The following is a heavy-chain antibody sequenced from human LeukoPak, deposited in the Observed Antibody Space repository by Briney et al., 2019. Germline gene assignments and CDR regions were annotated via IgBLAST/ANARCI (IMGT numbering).Heavy chain of an antibody. Sequence: SETLSLTCTVSGGSISSYYWSWIRQPAGKGLEWIGRIYTSGSTNYNPSLKSRVTISVDTSKNQFSLKLSSVTAADTAVYYCARHHSYYDSSGYYLYYFDYWGQGTLVTVSS. CDR2: IYTSGST. CDR1: GGSISSYY. V-gene: IGHV4-4*07. J-gene: IGHJ4*02. CDR3: ARHHSYYDSSGYYLYYFDY. D-gene: IGHD3-22*01.